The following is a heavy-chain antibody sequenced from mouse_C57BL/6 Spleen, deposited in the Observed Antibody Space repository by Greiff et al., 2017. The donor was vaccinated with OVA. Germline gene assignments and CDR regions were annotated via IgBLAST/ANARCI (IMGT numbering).Heavy chain of an antibody. CDR3: ARDYYGSGGSMDY. J-gene: IGHJ4*01. Sequence: QVQLKQSGAELMKPGASVKLSCKATGYTFTGYWIEWVKQRPGHGLEWIGEILPGSGSTNYTEKFKGKATFTADTSSNTAYMQLSSLTTKDSAIYDCARDYYGSGGSMDYWGQGTSVTVSS. D-gene: IGHD1-1*01. V-gene: IGHV1-9*01. CDR2: ILPGSGST. CDR1: GYTFTGYW.